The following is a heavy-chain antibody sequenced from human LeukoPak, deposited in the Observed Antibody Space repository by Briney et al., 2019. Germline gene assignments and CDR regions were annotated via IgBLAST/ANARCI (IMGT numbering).Heavy chain of an antibody. Sequence: GGSLRLSCRDSEYTFSNYWMSWVRQAPGKGLEWVANIKQDGSEKYYVDSVRGRFTISRDNAENSLYLQMNSLRAEDTAVYYCAKFLMAGAGLLTDYFDYGAREP. J-gene: IGHJ4*02. V-gene: IGHV3-7*03. CDR3: AKFLMAGAGLLTDYFDY. CDR2: IKQDGSEK. CDR1: EYTFSNYW. D-gene: IGHD6-19*01.